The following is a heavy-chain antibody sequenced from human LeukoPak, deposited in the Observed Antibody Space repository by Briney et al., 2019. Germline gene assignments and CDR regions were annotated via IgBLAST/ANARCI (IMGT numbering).Heavy chain of an antibody. Sequence: SETLSLTCTVSGGSISSDNYYWGWIRQSPGKGLEWIGSISYSGSTYYNPSLKSRVTISEDTSNNQFSLKLSSVTAADTAVYYCARHHDYGDYADYYYYYMDVWGKGTTVTVSS. J-gene: IGHJ6*03. CDR1: GGSISSDNYY. D-gene: IGHD4-17*01. CDR2: ISYSGST. CDR3: ARHHDYGDYADYYYYYMDV. V-gene: IGHV4-39*07.